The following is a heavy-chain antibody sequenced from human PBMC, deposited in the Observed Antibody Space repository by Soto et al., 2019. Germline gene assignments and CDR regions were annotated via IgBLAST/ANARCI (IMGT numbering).Heavy chain of an antibody. CDR1: GFTFDSYA. Sequence: PGGSLRLSCEASGFTFDSYAMHWVRQAPGKGLEWVSYISSSGDPIYYADSVKGRFTISRDNAKNSLYLQMNSLRAEDTAVYYCANYCSSTSCHYQDVWGQGTTVTVSS. V-gene: IGHV3-48*03. D-gene: IGHD2-2*01. CDR2: ISSSGDPI. J-gene: IGHJ6*02. CDR3: ANYCSSTSCHYQDV.